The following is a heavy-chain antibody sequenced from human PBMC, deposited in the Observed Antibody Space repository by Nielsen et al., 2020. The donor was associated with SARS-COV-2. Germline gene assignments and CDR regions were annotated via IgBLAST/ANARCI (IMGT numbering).Heavy chain of an antibody. J-gene: IGHJ4*02. V-gene: IGHV1-24*01. Sequence: ASVKVSCKVSGYTLTELSMHWVRQAPGKGLEWMGGFDPEDGETIYAQKFQGRVTMTEDTSTNTAYMELRRLRSDDTAIYYCARDDYGDLGALDYWGQGTRITVSS. CDR2: FDPEDGET. CDR3: ARDDYGDLGALDY. D-gene: IGHD4-17*01. CDR1: GYTLTELS.